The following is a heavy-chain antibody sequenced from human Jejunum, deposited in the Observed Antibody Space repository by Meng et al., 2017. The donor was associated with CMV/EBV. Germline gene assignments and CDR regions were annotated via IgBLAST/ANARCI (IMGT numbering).Heavy chain of an antibody. J-gene: IGHJ4*02. V-gene: IGHV1-18*01. CDR2: ISAYNGNI. Sequence: QAPLVQSGGDVKKPGASLKVSCKASGYTFTNYGITWVRQAPGQGLEWMGWISAYNGNINYAQTLQGRVTMTTDTSTSTAYMELRSLRSDDTAVYYCARVEVGITSGDYWGQGTLVTVSS. CDR3: ARVEVGITSGDY. CDR1: GYTFTNYG. D-gene: IGHD1-26*01.